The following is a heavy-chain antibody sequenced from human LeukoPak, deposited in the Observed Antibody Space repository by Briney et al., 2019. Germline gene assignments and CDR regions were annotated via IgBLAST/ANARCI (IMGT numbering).Heavy chain of an antibody. CDR2: IYPDDSDT. CDR1: GYSFTSYW. J-gene: IGHJ4*02. Sequence: PGESLKISCKGSGYSFTSYWIGWVRQMPGKGLEWMGIIYPDDSDTKYSPSFQGQVIISADKSISTAFLQWSSLKASDTAMYYCASATGSYSYFDYWGQGTLVTVSS. V-gene: IGHV5-51*03. D-gene: IGHD1-26*01. CDR3: ASATGSYSYFDY.